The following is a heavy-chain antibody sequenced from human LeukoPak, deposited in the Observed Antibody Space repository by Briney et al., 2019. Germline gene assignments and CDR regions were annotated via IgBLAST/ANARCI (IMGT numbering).Heavy chain of an antibody. Sequence: PSETLPLTCAVYGGSFSGYYWSWIRQPPGKGLEWIGEINHSGSTNYNPSLKSRVTISVDTSKNQFSLKLSPVTAADTAVYYCARGGQHLWPAYFDYWGQGTLVTVSS. D-gene: IGHD5-18*01. CDR1: GGSFSGYY. CDR3: ARGGQHLWPAYFDY. CDR2: INHSGST. J-gene: IGHJ4*02. V-gene: IGHV4-34*01.